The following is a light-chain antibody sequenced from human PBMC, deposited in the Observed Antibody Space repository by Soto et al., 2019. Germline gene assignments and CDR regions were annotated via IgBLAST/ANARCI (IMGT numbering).Light chain of an antibody. CDR2: EVS. CDR3: ISFAGSNVV. Sequence: QSALTHPPSASGSPGQSVTNSCTGTSSDVGGYNYVSWYQQHPGKAPKLMISEVSKRPSGVPDRFSGSKSGNTASLTVSGRQAEDEADYYCISFAGSNVVFGGGTQLTVL. CDR1: SSDVGGYNY. V-gene: IGLV2-8*01. J-gene: IGLJ2*01.